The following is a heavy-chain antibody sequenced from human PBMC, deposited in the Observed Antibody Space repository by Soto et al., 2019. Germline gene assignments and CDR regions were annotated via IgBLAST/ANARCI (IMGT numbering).Heavy chain of an antibody. Sequence: GSLRLSCAGSGFIVSSYYMSWVRQAPGKGLEWISVIYSGGSTYYADSVKGRFTISRDNSENTLYLQLNSLRAEDTAVYYCAKSGGNGWFADAFDVWGQGTMVTVSS. CDR1: GFIVSSYY. D-gene: IGHD6-19*01. J-gene: IGHJ3*01. CDR2: IYSGGST. V-gene: IGHV3-53*01. CDR3: AKSGGNGWFADAFDV.